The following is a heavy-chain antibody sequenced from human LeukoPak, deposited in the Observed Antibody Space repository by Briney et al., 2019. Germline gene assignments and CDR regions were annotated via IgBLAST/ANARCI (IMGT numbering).Heavy chain of an antibody. J-gene: IGHJ3*02. V-gene: IGHV3-53*01. Sequence: PGGSLRLSCAASGFTVSSSYISWVRQAPGKGLEWVSVLYSGDATYYAASVKGRFSISRDNSKNTVYLQMNSLRAEDAAVYYCARGGYGEYVQAFDIWGQGTLVTVSS. CDR3: ARGGYGEYVQAFDI. D-gene: IGHD4-17*01. CDR1: GFTVSSSY. CDR2: LYSGDAT.